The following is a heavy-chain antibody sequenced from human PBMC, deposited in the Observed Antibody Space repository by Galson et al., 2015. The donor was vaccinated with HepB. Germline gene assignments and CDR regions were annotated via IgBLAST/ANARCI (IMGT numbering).Heavy chain of an antibody. J-gene: IGHJ3*02. V-gene: IGHV4-39*01. Sequence: SETLSLTCSVSGGSVRTHEDSWGWVRQPPGKGLEWIGMIFYSGNTNYSPSLKSQVSISVGTSKNQLSLSLTPVTAADTGVYYCARGLPNWSLRAFDIWGHGTMVTVSS. CDR1: GGSVRTHEDS. D-gene: IGHD3-10*01. CDR2: IFYSGNT. CDR3: ARGLPNWSLRAFDI.